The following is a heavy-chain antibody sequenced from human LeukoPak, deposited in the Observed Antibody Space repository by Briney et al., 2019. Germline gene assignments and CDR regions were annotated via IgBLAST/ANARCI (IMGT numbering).Heavy chain of an antibody. CDR2: ISTYSGDT. CDR1: AYTFTSYG. CDR3: ARGFYDISTGHEIDYFDY. D-gene: IGHD3-9*01. V-gene: IGHV1-18*01. J-gene: IGHJ4*02. Sequence: GASVKVSCKASAYTFTSYGISWVRQAPGQGLEWMGWISTYSGDTNYARKFQGRVTMTTDTSTSTAYMELRNLRSDDTAVYYCARGFYDISTGHEIDYFDYWGQGTLVTVSS.